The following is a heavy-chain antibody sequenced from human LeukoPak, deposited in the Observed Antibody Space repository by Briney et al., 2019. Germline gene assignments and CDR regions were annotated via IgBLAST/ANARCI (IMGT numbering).Heavy chain of an antibody. V-gene: IGHV1-8*01. CDR1: GYTFTSYD. J-gene: IGHJ6*03. CDR2: MNPNSGNT. Sequence: ASVKVSCKASGYTFTSYDINWVRQATGQGLEWMGWMNPNSGNTGYAQKFQGRVTMTRNTSISTAYMELSSLRSEDTAVHYCARDARIAAAYQPVGEDYMDVWGKGTTVTVSS. CDR3: ARDARIAAAYQPVGEDYMDV. D-gene: IGHD6-13*01.